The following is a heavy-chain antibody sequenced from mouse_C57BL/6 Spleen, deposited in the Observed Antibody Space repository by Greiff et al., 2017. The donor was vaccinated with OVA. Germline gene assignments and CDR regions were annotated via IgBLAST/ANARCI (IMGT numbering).Heavy chain of an antibody. J-gene: IGHJ1*03. V-gene: IGHV1-64*01. D-gene: IGHD2-3*01. Sequence: VQLQQSGAELVKPGASVKLSCKASGYTFTSYWMHWVKQRPGQGLEWIGMIHPNSGSTNYNEKFKSKATLTVDKSSSTAYMQLSSLTSEDSAVYYCARGDGYWYFDVWGTGTTVTVSS. CDR3: ARGDGYWYFDV. CDR2: IHPNSGST. CDR1: GYTFTSYW.